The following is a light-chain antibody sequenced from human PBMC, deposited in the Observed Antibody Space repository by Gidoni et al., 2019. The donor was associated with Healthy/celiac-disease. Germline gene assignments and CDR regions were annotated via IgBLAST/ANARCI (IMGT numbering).Light chain of an antibody. CDR2: GAS. V-gene: IGKV3-15*01. Sequence: EIVMTQSPATLSVSPGERATLSCRARQSVSRNLAWYQQKPGQAPRLLIYGASTRATGIPARFSGSGSGTEFTLTISSLQSEDFAVYYCQQYNNWPPAYTFXXXTKLEIK. CDR1: QSVSRN. CDR3: QQYNNWPPAYT. J-gene: IGKJ2*01.